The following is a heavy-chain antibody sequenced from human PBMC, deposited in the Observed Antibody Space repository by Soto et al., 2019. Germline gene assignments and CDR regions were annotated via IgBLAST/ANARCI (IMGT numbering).Heavy chain of an antibody. D-gene: IGHD2-2*01. CDR2: INHSGST. CDR1: GGSFSGYY. J-gene: IGHJ6*02. V-gene: IGHV4-34*01. CDR3: ARELGYCSSTSCSHYYYYYGMDV. Sequence: SETLSLTCAVYGGSFSGYYWSWIRQPPGKGLEWIGEINHSGSTNYNPSLKSRVTISVDTSKNQFSLKLSSVTAAGTAVYYCARELGYCSSTSCSHYYYYYGMDVWGQGTTVTVSS.